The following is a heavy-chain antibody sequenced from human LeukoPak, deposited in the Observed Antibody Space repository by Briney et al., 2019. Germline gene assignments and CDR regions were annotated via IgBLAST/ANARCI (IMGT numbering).Heavy chain of an antibody. D-gene: IGHD3-22*01. CDR2: FDPEDGET. CDR3: ATWYYYDSSDYYLADY. CDR1: GDTLTEFS. V-gene: IGHV1-24*01. J-gene: IGHJ4*02. Sequence: ASVKVSCKVSGDTLTEFSMHWVRQAPGKGLEWMGGFDPEDGETIYAQELQGRVTMSKDTSTDTAYMELSSLRSEDTAVYYCATWYYYDSSDYYLADYWGQGTLVTVSS.